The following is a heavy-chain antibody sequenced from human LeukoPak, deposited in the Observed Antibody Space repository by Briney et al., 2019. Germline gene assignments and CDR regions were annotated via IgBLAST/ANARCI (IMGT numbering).Heavy chain of an antibody. J-gene: IGHJ1*01. Sequence: ASVKVSCKASGYTFTSYAMNWVRQAPGQGLEWMRWINTDTGNPTYAQGFTGRFVFSLDTSVSTAYLQISSLKAEDTAVYYCARGYYDSSGYYGFQHWGQGTLVTVSS. CDR2: INTDTGNP. CDR1: GYTFTSYA. V-gene: IGHV7-4-1*02. D-gene: IGHD3-22*01. CDR3: ARGYYDSSGYYGFQH.